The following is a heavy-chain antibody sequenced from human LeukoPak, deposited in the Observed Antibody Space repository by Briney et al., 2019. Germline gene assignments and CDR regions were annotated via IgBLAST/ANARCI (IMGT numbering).Heavy chain of an antibody. D-gene: IGHD3-3*01. CDR1: GFTFSSYD. CDR3: ARGVSLESGNFQY. CDR2: IGTAGDT. J-gene: IGHJ1*01. Sequence: GGSLRLSCAASGFTFSSYDMHWVRQATGKGLEWVSAIGTAGDTYYPGSVKGRFTISRDNTKNTLYLQMNILTAEDTALYFCARGVSLESGNFQYWGQGTLVTVSS. V-gene: IGHV3-13*01.